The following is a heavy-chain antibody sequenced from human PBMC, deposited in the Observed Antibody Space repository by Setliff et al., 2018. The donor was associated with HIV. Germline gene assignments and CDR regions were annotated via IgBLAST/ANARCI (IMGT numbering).Heavy chain of an antibody. Sequence: ASVKVSCKASGYTFINNYIHWVRQAPGQGLEWMGLINPTGDITFYPQKFQARVTMTRDTSTSTVYMELSRLRSDDTAVYYCARDLRDGFEEWFSTLDDGMDVWGQGTTVTVSS. CDR2: INPTGDIT. CDR1: GYTFINNY. V-gene: IGHV1-46*01. CDR3: ARDLRDGFEEWFSTLDDGMDV. J-gene: IGHJ6*02. D-gene: IGHD3-3*01.